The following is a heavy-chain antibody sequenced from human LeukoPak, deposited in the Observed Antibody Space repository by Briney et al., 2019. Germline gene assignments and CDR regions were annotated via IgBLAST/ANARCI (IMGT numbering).Heavy chain of an antibody. Sequence: GGSLRLSCAASGFAFRNYAMSWVRQAPGKGLEWVSSLISSGDTTYYADSVKGRFTISRDNSKNTLYLEVISLTAEDTAVYYCAKDDAWLRFGEWSQGTLVTVSS. J-gene: IGHJ4*02. CDR1: GFAFRNYA. CDR3: AKDDAWLRFGE. V-gene: IGHV3-23*01. CDR2: LISSGDTT. D-gene: IGHD3-10*01.